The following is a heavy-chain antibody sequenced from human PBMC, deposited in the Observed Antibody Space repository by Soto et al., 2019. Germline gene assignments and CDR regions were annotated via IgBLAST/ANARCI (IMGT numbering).Heavy chain of an antibody. D-gene: IGHD6-19*01. CDR3: ARLYSSGWYGPGRY. V-gene: IGHV3-20*04. Sequence: GGSLRLSCAASGFTFDDYGMSWVRQAPGKGLEWVSGINWNGGSTGYADSVKGRSTISRDNAKNSLYLQMNSLRAEDTALYYCARLYSSGWYGPGRYWGQGTLVTVSS. J-gene: IGHJ4*02. CDR2: INWNGGST. CDR1: GFTFDDYG.